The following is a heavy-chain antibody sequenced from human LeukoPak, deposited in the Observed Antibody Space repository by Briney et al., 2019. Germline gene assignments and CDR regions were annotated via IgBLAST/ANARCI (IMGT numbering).Heavy chain of an antibody. Sequence: GGSLRLSCAASGFTFSSCAMSWVRQAPGKGLEWVSGISGSGASTYYADSVRGRFTISRDNSKNTLYLQMNSLRAEDTAVYYCAKAYYDSSGYYSFDYWGQGTLVTVPS. CDR2: ISGSGAST. CDR3: AKAYYDSSGYYSFDY. J-gene: IGHJ4*02. CDR1: GFTFSSCA. V-gene: IGHV3-23*01. D-gene: IGHD3-22*01.